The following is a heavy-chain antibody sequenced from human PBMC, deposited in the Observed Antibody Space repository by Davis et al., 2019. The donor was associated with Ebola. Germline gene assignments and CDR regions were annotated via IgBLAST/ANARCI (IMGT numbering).Heavy chain of an antibody. D-gene: IGHD5-12*01. J-gene: IGHJ4*02. Sequence: SVKVSCKASGYTFTAYYIHWVRQAPGQGLEWMGGIIPIFGTTNYAQKFQGRVTITADESTSTAYMEMSSLRSEDTAVYYCARLGTPYSSYDHLDYWGQGTLVTVSS. CDR2: IIPIFGTT. V-gene: IGHV1-69*13. CDR1: GYTFTAYY. CDR3: ARLGTPYSSYDHLDY.